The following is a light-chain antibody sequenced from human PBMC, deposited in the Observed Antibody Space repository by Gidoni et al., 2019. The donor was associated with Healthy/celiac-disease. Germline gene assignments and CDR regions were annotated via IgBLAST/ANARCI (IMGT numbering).Light chain of an antibody. CDR3: QQLNSYPY. J-gene: IGKJ3*01. CDR2: AAS. Sequence: IQLTQSPSSLSASVGDRVTITCRASQGISSYLAWYQQKPGKAPKLLIYAASTLQSGVPSRFSGSGSGTDFTLTINSLQPEDFATYYCQQLNSYPYFGPGTKVDIK. V-gene: IGKV1-9*01. CDR1: QGISSY.